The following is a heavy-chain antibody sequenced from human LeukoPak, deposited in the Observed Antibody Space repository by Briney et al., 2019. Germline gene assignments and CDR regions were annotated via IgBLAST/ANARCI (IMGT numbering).Heavy chain of an antibody. D-gene: IGHD6-13*01. V-gene: IGHV3-21*01. CDR2: ISSSSSYI. Sequence: GGSLRLSCAASGFTFSSYSMNWVRQAPGKGLEWVSSISSSSSYIYYADSVKARFTISRDNAKNSLYLQMNSLRAEDTAVYYCARVVAAAGFDYWGQGTLVTVSS. CDR3: ARVVAAAGFDY. CDR1: GFTFSSYS. J-gene: IGHJ4*02.